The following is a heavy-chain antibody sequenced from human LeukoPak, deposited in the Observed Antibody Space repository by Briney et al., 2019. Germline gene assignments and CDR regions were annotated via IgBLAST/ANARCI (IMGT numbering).Heavy chain of an antibody. CDR3: ARSYDSSGPDDY. V-gene: IGHV1-2*02. CDR2: INPNSGGT. J-gene: IGHJ4*02. Sequence: ASVKASCKASGYTFTDYYMHWVRQAPGQGLEWMGYINPNSGGTDYAQKFQGRVTMTRDTSISTAYMELSRLRSDDTAVYYCARSYDSSGPDDYWGQGTLVTVSS. CDR1: GYTFTDYY. D-gene: IGHD3-22*01.